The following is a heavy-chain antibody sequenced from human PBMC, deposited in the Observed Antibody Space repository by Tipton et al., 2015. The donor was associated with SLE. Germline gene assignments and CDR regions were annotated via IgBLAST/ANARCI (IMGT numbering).Heavy chain of an antibody. CDR1: GFTFSSYW. J-gene: IGHJ6*02. CDR2: ISTDGSRT. V-gene: IGHV3-74*03. CDR3: ARGNYYAMDV. Sequence: SLRLSCAASGFTFSSYWMNWVRQDPGKGLVWVSQISTDGSRTTYADSVTGRFTISRDNAKNTLYVQMNSLSVEDAAVYYCARGNYYAMDVWGPGTTVTVSS.